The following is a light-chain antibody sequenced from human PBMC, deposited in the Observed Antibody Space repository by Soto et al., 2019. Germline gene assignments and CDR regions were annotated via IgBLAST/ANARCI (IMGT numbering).Light chain of an antibody. V-gene: IGKV3D-15*01. CDR1: QSVSSN. J-gene: IGKJ4*02. Sequence: PTIVSGKPVEIATLPFSTKQSVSSNLAWYQQKPGQAPRLLIYGVSTRAAGIIARFSGSGYGKAFYVIISSFRYSDFAAFSCEQYHSWAARKFGVGTKVDIK. CDR3: EQYHSWAARK. CDR2: GVS.